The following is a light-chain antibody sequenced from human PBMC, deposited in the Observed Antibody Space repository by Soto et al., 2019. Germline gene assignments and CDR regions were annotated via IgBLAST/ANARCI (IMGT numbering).Light chain of an antibody. V-gene: IGKV3-15*01. CDR1: QSVRTN. Sequence: EIVMTQSPVTLSVSPGERAILSCRASQSVRTNLAWYQQKLGQPPRLLIYDASTRATGIPARFSGSGSGTEFALSISSVQSEDFATYSYQQDDGWPPWYTFGQGTKLESK. J-gene: IGKJ2*01. CDR3: QQDDGWPPWYT. CDR2: DAS.